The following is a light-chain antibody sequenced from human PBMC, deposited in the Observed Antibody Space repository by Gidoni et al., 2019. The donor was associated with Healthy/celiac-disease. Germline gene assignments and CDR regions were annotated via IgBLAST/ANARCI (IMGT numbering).Light chain of an antibody. J-gene: IGKJ2*03. CDR2: DAS. Sequence: EIVLTHSPATLSLSPGERATLSCRASQRVSSDLAWYQQKPGQAPRLLIYDASNRATGIPARFSGSGSGTDFTLTISSLEPEDVAVYYCQQRSNCPPTSFGQGTKLEIK. CDR3: QQRSNCPPTS. V-gene: IGKV3-11*01. CDR1: QRVSSD.